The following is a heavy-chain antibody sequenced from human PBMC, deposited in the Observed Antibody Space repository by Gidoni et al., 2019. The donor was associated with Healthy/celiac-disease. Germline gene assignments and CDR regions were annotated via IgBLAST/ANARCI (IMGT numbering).Heavy chain of an antibody. V-gene: IGHV5-51*03. J-gene: IGHJ6*02. CDR2: IYPGDSDT. Sequence: EVQLVQSGAEVKKPGESLKISCKGSGYSFTSYWIGWVRQMPGKGLDWMGIIYPGDSDTRYSPSFQGQVTISADKSISTAYLQWSSLKASDTAMYYCARLPDYDFWSGDYGMDVWGQGTTVTVSS. CDR1: GYSFTSYW. D-gene: IGHD3-3*01. CDR3: ARLPDYDFWSGDYGMDV.